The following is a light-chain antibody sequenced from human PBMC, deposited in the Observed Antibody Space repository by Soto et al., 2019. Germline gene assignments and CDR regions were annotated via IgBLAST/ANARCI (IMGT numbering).Light chain of an antibody. CDR2: EVS. V-gene: IGLV2-14*01. J-gene: IGLJ2*01. CDR1: SSDVGGYKY. CDR3: GSFITSHTHVV. Sequence: QSVLTQPASVSGSPGQSVTISCTGTSSDVGGYKYVSWYQRHPGKAPKLVIFEVSNRPSGVSNRFSGSKSGNTASLTISGLQPEDEADYYCGSFITSHTHVVFGGGTKLAVL.